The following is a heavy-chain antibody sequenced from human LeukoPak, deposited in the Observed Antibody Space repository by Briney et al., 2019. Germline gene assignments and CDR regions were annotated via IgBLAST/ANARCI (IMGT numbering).Heavy chain of an antibody. CDR1: GFTLSNYW. CDR2: ISSSSSYT. V-gene: IGHV3-11*05. CDR3: ARDHGGGWYFDV. Sequence: GGSLRLSCAASGFTLSNYWMSWVRQAPGKGLEWVSYISSSSSYTNHADSVKGRFTISRDNAKNSLYRQMNSLRVEDTAVYYCARDHGGGWYFDVWGRGTLVTVSS. J-gene: IGHJ2*01.